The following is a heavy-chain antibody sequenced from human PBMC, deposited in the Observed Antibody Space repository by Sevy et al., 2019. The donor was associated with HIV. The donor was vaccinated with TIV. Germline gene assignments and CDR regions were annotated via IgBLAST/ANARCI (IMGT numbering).Heavy chain of an antibody. V-gene: IGHV4-39*01. J-gene: IGHJ6*02. CDR1: GGSISSSSYY. D-gene: IGHD3-3*01. CDR2: IYNSGST. Sequence: SETLSLTCTVSGGSISSSSYYWGWIRQPPGKGLEWIGSIYNSGSTYYNPSLKSRVTISVDTSKNQFSLKLSSVTAADTAVYYCARSFDFWSGYYFDYYYGMDVWGQGTTVTVSS. CDR3: ARSFDFWSGYYFDYYYGMDV.